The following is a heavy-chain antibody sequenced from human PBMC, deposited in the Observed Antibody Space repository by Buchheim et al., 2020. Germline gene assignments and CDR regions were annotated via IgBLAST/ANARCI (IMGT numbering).Heavy chain of an antibody. CDR2: IYPGDSDT. CDR3: ARHGGNSSNAYYYYYGMDV. D-gene: IGHD5-12*01. V-gene: IGHV5-51*01. Sequence: EVQLVQSGAEVKKLGESLRISCKGSGYSFTSHWIAWVRQMPGKGLEWMGIIYPGDSDTRYSPSFQGQVTISADKSISTAYLQWSSLKATDTAMYYCARHGGNSSNAYYYYYGMDVWGQGTT. CDR1: GYSFTSHW. J-gene: IGHJ6*02.